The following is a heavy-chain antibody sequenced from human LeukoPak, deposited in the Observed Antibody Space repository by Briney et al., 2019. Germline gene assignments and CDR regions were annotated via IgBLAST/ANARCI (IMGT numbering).Heavy chain of an antibody. CDR1: GFTVSSNY. D-gene: IGHD3-22*01. J-gene: IGHJ5*02. CDR2: IYSGGST. CDR3: ARDLGQYYDTSDNWFDP. V-gene: IGHV3-53*01. Sequence: PGGSLRLSCAAPGFTVSSNYMSWVRQAPGKGLEWVSVIYSGGSTYYADSVKGRFTISRDNAKNTLNLQMNSLRAEDTAVYYCARDLGQYYDTSDNWFDPWGQGTLVTVSS.